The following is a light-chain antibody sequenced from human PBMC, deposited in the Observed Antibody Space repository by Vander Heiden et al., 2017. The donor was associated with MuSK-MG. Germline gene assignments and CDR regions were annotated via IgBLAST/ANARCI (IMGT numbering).Light chain of an antibody. J-gene: IGKJ1*01. CDR2: AVS. V-gene: IGKV1-39*01. CDR3: QQSYNIPWT. Sequence: DIQVTQSPPSLSASIEDTITLTCRTSQSVNTYFNWYQQRPGKAPQLLIYAVSSLQTGVPSRFSGRGSGTDFTLTISGLQPEDVATYFYQQSYNIPWTFGAGTKVEV. CDR1: QSVNTY.